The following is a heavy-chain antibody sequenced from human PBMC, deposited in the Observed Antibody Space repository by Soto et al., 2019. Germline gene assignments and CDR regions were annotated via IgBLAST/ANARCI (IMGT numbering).Heavy chain of an antibody. J-gene: IGHJ4*02. D-gene: IGHD1-26*01. Sequence: SETLSLTCTVSGVPITGNYWDWIRQPAGKGLEWIGRMFTGESTDYNPSLKSRVTMSVDTSKNHFSLRLTSVTAADTAVYYCARSGGNFKFDYWGPGTLVTVSS. CDR2: MFTGEST. V-gene: IGHV4-4*07. CDR3: ARSGGNFKFDY. CDR1: GVPITGNY.